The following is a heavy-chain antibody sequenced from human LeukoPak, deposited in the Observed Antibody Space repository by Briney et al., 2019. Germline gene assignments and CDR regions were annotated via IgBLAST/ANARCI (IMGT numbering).Heavy chain of an antibody. V-gene: IGHV3-23*01. D-gene: IGHD3-16*01. CDR2: ISGSGDNR. Sequence: GGSLRLSCAASGFTFTTFAMTWVRQAPGKGLEWISGISGSGDNRYYIDSVKGRFIISRDNSRNTLYLQMNSLSAEDTAIYYCTKTLLRSYSTTKSRRLGPSDYWGQGTLVTVSS. J-gene: IGHJ4*02. CDR3: TKTLLRSYSTTKSRRLGPSDY. CDR1: GFTFTTFA.